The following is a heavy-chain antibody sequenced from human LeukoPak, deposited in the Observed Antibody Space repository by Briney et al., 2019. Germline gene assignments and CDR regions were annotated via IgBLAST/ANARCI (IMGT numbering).Heavy chain of an antibody. CDR2: ISSSSSTI. Sequence: GGSLRLSCAASGFTFSRYAMHWVRQAPGKGLEWVSYISSSSSTIYYADSVKGRFTISRDNAKNSLYLQMNSLRDEDTAVYYCARDGVVVVVVAATPRSYYYYGMDVWGQGTTVTVSS. CDR1: GFTFSRYA. D-gene: IGHD2-15*01. CDR3: ARDGVVVVVVAATPRSYYYYGMDV. V-gene: IGHV3-48*02. J-gene: IGHJ6*02.